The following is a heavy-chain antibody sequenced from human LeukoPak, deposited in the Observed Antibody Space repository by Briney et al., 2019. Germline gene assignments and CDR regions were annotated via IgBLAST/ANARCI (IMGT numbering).Heavy chain of an antibody. Sequence: SETLSLTCTVSGGSISTYYWSWVRQPPGKGLEWIGCIYDIGSTNYNPSLKSRVTISVDTSKNQFSLKLSSVTAADTAVYYCARGRTYYDFWSGYRPNGYDFWSGYGPNDAFDIWGQGTMVTVSS. J-gene: IGHJ3*02. CDR3: ARGRTYYDFWSGYRPNGYDFWSGYGPNDAFDI. CDR2: IYDIGST. D-gene: IGHD3-3*01. V-gene: IGHV4-59*08. CDR1: GGSISTYY.